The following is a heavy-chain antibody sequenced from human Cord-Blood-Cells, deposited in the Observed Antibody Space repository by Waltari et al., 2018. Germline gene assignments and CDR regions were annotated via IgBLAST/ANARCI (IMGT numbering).Heavy chain of an antibody. Sequence: QVQLVQSGAEVKKPGASVKVSCKASGYTFTSYAMHWVRQAPGQRLEWRGWINAGNGNTKYTRKFQGRVTNTRNTSASTAYMELSSLRSEDTAVYYCARENRGGCSSTSCSDWFDPWGQGTLVTVSS. CDR3: ARENRGGCSSTSCSDWFDP. CDR2: INAGNGNT. D-gene: IGHD2-2*01. J-gene: IGHJ5*02. V-gene: IGHV1-3*01. CDR1: GYTFTSYA.